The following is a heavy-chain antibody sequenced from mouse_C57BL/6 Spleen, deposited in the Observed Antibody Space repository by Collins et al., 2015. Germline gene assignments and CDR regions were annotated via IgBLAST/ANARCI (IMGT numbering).Heavy chain of an antibody. CDR1: GYTFTGYW. V-gene: IGHV1-72*01. Sequence: QLQQPGAELVKPGASVKLSCKASGYTFTGYWMHWVKQRPGRGLEWIGRIDPNSGGTRYNEKFKNKATLTVDKPSSTAYMQLNSLTSEDSAVYYCSGEGFYYGCSPDYWGQGTTLTVSS. CDR3: SGEGFYYGCSPDY. D-gene: IGHD1-1*01. J-gene: IGHJ2*01. CDR2: IDPNSGGT.